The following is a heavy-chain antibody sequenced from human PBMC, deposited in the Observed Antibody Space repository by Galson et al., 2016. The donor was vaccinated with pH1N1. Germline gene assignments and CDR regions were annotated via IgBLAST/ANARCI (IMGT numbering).Heavy chain of an antibody. J-gene: IGHJ4*02. CDR3: ARVGPYGDYDTYFDY. Sequence: SLRLSCAASGFTFSSYEVNWVRQAPGKGLEWVSYISSSGSTIYYADSVKGRFTISRDNAKNSLYLQMNSLRAEDTAVYYCARVGPYGDYDTYFDYWGQGTLVTVSS. V-gene: IGHV3-48*03. CDR1: GFTFSSYE. CDR2: ISSSGSTI. D-gene: IGHD4-17*01.